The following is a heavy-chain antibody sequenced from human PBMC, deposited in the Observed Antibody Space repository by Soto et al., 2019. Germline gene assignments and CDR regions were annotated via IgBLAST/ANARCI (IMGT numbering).Heavy chain of an antibody. Sequence: QVQLVESGGGVVQPGRSLRLSCAASGFTFSSYAMHWVRQAPGKGLGGVAVISYDGSKKYYADSVKGRFTISRDNSNNTLYRQRNSLRAEDTAVYYCARFLLVVPAAISHYYCMDVWGKGTTVTVSS. CDR1: GFTFSSYA. CDR2: ISYDGSKK. V-gene: IGHV3-30-3*01. D-gene: IGHD2-2*01. CDR3: ARFLLVVPAAISHYYCMDV. J-gene: IGHJ6*04.